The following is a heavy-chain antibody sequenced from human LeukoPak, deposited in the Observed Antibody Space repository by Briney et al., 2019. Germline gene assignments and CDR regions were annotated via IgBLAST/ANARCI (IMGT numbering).Heavy chain of an antibody. J-gene: IGHJ4*02. D-gene: IGHD3-10*01. CDR1: GYAIGSNYS. Sequence: PSETLSLTCTVSGYAIGSNYSWGWIRQPPGKGLEWIGSIHHRGTTYYNPSLKGRLTISLDTSKNQFSLNLTSVTASDTAVYYCSRETAGTTIDFWGQGRLVAVSS. V-gene: IGHV4-38-2*02. CDR3: SRETAGTTIDF. CDR2: IHHRGTT.